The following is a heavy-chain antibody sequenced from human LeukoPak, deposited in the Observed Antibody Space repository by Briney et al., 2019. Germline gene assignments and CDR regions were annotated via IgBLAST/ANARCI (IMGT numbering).Heavy chain of an antibody. CDR2: IKQDGSEE. V-gene: IGHV3-7*01. CDR1: GLTFNSYW. J-gene: IGHJ3*02. D-gene: IGHD1-26*01. CDR3: AKKTIVGATVDAFDI. Sequence: GGSLRLSCATFGLTFNSYWMSWVRQAPGKGLEWVANIKQDGSEEYYVDSVKGRFTISRDNAKNSLFLQMNSLRAEDTAVYYCAKKTIVGATVDAFDIWGQGTMVTVSS.